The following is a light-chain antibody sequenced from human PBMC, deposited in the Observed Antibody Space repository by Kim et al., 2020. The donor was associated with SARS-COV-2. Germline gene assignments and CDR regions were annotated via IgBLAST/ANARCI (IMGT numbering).Light chain of an antibody. Sequence: GQSITISCTGTSRDVGADNSVSWYQQHPGKAPKLMIYDIINRPSGVSNRFSGSKSGNTASLTISGLQAEDEADYYCCSYTISSTVIFGGGTKLTVL. CDR1: SRDVGADNS. V-gene: IGLV2-14*03. J-gene: IGLJ2*01. CDR3: CSYTISSTVI. CDR2: DII.